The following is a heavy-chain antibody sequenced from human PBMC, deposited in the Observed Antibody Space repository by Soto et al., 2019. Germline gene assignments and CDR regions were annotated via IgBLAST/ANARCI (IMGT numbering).Heavy chain of an antibody. V-gene: IGHV4-34*01. CDR2: INHSGST. CDR3: ARALGYTYGHLPIDY. Sequence: QVQIQQWGAGLLKPSETLSLTCAVYGGSFRGYYWSWIRQPPGKGLEWIGEINHSGSTNYNPSLKSRVTISVDRSKNQFSLKLNSVTAADTAVYYCARALGYTYGHLPIDYWGQGTLVTVSS. CDR1: GGSFRGYY. D-gene: IGHD5-18*01. J-gene: IGHJ4*02.